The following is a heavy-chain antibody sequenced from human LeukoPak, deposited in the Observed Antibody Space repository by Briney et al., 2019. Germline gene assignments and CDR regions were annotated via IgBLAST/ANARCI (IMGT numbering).Heavy chain of an antibody. CDR1: GFTFSSYS. CDR3: ARASQQWLAGNYYYYMDV. J-gene: IGHJ6*03. V-gene: IGHV3-48*01. D-gene: IGHD6-19*01. Sequence: PGGSLRLSCAASGFTFSSYSMXXVRQAPGKXLXXXXXXXXGFSTIYYADSVKGRFTISRDNARNSLYLQMNSLTAEDTAVYYCARASQQWLAGNYYYYMDVWGKGTTVTVSS. CDR2: XXXGFSTI.